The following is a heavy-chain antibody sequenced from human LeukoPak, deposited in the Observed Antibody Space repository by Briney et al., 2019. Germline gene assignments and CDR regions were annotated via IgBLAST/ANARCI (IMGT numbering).Heavy chain of an antibody. D-gene: IGHD3-10*01. Sequence: PGGSLRLSCAASGFTFSSYGMSWVRQAPGKGLEWVSAISGSGGSTYYADSVKGRFTISRDNSKNTLYLQMNSLRAEDTAVYYCAKDQVYGSGSLGDYWGQGTLVTVSS. CDR3: AKDQVYGSGSLGDY. V-gene: IGHV3-23*01. J-gene: IGHJ4*02. CDR2: ISGSGGST. CDR1: GFTFSSYG.